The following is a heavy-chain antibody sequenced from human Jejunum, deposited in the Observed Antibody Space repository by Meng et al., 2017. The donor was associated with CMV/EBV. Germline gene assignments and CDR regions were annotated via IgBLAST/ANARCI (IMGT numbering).Heavy chain of an antibody. D-gene: IGHD6-19*01. CDR2: IYYSGST. CDR3: ARVSSGWDYFDY. CDR1: GGSVSSGGYY. V-gene: IGHV4-31*03. Sequence: QGQRKESGPGLVKPSQTLSLTCTVSGGSVSSGGYYWTWIRQHPGKGLEWFGHIYYSGSTFYNPSLKRRVIISIGTSKNQFSLNLRSVTAADTAVYYCARVSSGWDYFDYWGQGTLVTVSS. J-gene: IGHJ4*02.